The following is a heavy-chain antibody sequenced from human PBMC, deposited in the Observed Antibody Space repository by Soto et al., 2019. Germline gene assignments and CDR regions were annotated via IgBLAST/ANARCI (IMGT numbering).Heavy chain of an antibody. CDR2: IYYSGST. V-gene: IGHV4-59*08. J-gene: IGHJ6*03. CDR3: ARQYSGYTHMDV. D-gene: IGHD5-12*01. Sequence: NPSETLSLTCTVSGGSISSYYWSWIRQPPGKGLEWIGFIYYSGSTNYNPSLKSRVTTSVDTSKNQFSLKLSSVTAADTAVYYCARQYSGYTHMDVWGKGTTVTVSS. CDR1: GGSISSYY.